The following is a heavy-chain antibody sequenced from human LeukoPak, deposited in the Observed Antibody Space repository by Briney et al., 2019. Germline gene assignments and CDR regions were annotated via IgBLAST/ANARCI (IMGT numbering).Heavy chain of an antibody. Sequence: SETLSLTCTVSGGSISSYYWSWIRQPPGKGLEWIGYIFYSGSTNYNPSLKSRVTISVDTSKNQFSLKLSSVTAAGTAVYYCARDQNRAFDIWGQGTMVTVSS. CDR1: GGSISSYY. CDR3: ARDQNRAFDI. V-gene: IGHV4-59*01. CDR2: IFYSGST. J-gene: IGHJ3*02.